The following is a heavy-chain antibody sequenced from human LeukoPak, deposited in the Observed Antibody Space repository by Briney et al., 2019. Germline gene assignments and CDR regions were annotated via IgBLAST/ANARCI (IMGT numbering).Heavy chain of an antibody. CDR2: IDGSGDTI. CDR3: SRRFDC. Sequence: GGSLRLSCAASGFTFSDYSMNWVRQAPGKGLEWVSYIDGSGDTIYYADSVKGRFTIPRDNAKNSLDLQMNSLRDEDTAVYYCSRRFDCWGQGTLVTVSS. J-gene: IGHJ4*02. CDR1: GFTFSDYS. V-gene: IGHV3-48*02.